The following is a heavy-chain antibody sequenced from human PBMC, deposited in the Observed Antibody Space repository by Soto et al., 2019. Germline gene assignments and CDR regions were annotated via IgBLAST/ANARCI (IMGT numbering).Heavy chain of an antibody. CDR2: IKQDGSEK. Sequence: PGGSLRLSCAASGFTFSSYWMSWVRQAPGKGLEWVANIKQDGSEKYYVDSVKGRFTISRDNAKNSLYLQMNGLRAEDTAVYYCARVRAMRTTVPTLTVVPYYYYGMDVWGQGTTVTVSS. D-gene: IGHD4-4*01. CDR1: GFTFSSYW. J-gene: IGHJ6*02. V-gene: IGHV3-7*01. CDR3: ARVRAMRTTVPTLTVVPYYYYGMDV.